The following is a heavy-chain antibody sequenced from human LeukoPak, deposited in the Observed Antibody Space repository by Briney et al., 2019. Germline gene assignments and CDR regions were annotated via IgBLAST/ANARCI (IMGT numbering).Heavy chain of an antibody. D-gene: IGHD6-19*01. V-gene: IGHV3-23*01. Sequence: PGGSLRLSCAASGFNFSSFGVNWVRQGPGKGLEWVSGISFIISTWSADFVKGRFTISRDNSKNTVYLQMNSLRDDDTAVYYCAKGTSSLNYDAFDIWGQGTLVTVSS. CDR2: ISFIIST. CDR3: AKGTSSLNYDAFDI. CDR1: GFNFSSFG. J-gene: IGHJ3*02.